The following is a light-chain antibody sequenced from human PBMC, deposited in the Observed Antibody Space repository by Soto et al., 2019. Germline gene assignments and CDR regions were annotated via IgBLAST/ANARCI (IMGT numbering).Light chain of an antibody. V-gene: IGKV3-20*01. J-gene: IGKJ1*01. CDR3: QQYDTTPWT. Sequence: EIELTQSPGTMSLSPGERATLSCKASQTVSSSYLAWYQQKPGQPPRLLIYGASSRAAGIPDRFSGSGSGPDFTLTISGLEPEDFAVYFCQQYDTTPWTFGQGTKVHIK. CDR2: GAS. CDR1: QTVSSSY.